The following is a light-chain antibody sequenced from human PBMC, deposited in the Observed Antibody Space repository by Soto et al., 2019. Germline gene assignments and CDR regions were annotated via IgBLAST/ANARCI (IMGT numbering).Light chain of an antibody. CDR2: AAS. V-gene: IGKV1-39*01. Sequence: DIQMTPSPSSLSASVGDRVTIACLASQSISNYLNWYQQRPGKAPKLLIYAASSLQSGVPSRFSGSGSGTDFTLTISSLQPEDFVTYYCQQTYSTPITFGQGTRLEIK. J-gene: IGKJ5*01. CDR3: QQTYSTPIT. CDR1: QSISNY.